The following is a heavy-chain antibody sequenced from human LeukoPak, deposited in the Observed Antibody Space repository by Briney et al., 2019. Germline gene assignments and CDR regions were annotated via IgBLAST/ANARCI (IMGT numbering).Heavy chain of an antibody. V-gene: IGHV4-39*07. CDR1: GFTFSSYG. CDR3: ARDRPRLRGYSYGYYYYMDV. D-gene: IGHD5-18*01. Sequence: GSLRLSCAASGFTFSSYGMHWVRQAPGKGLEWIGSIYYSGSTYYNPSLKSRVTISVDTSKNQFSLKLSSVTAADTAVYYCARDRPRLRGYSYGYYYYMDVWGKGTTVTVSS. CDR2: IYYSGST. J-gene: IGHJ6*03.